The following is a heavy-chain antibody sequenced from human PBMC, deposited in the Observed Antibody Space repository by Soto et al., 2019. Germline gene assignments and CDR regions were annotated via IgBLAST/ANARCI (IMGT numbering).Heavy chain of an antibody. D-gene: IGHD3-16*01. CDR3: ARANYDYVWGSYCFDY. J-gene: IGHJ4*02. Sequence: SETLSLTCTVSGGSVSSGSYYWSWIRQPPGKGLEWIGYIYYSGSTNYNPSLKSRVTISVDTSKNQFSLKLSSVTAADMAVYYCARANYDYVWGSYCFDYWGQGTLVTVSS. V-gene: IGHV4-61*01. CDR1: GGSVSSGSYY. CDR2: IYYSGST.